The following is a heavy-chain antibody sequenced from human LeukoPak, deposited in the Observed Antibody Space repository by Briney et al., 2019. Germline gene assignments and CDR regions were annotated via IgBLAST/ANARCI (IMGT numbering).Heavy chain of an antibody. CDR3: ARDLEWLPLPPTFDY. D-gene: IGHD3-3*01. CDR1: GFTFSSYS. Sequence: PGGSLRLSCAASGFTFSSYSMNWVRQAPGKGLEWISYISSSSSTIYYADSVKGRFTISRDNAKNSLYLQMNSLRAEDTAVYYCARDLEWLPLPPTFDYWGQGTLVTVSS. CDR2: ISSSSSTI. J-gene: IGHJ4*02. V-gene: IGHV3-48*01.